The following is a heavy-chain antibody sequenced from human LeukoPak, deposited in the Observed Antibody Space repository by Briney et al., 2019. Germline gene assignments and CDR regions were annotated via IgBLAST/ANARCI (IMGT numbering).Heavy chain of an antibody. CDR2: ISYDGGNK. CDR1: GFTFSSYA. J-gene: IGHJ6*02. CDR3: ARALSYYDFWSGYYWHYYYGMDV. Sequence: GGSLRLSCAASGFTFSSYAMHWVRQAPGKGLEWVAVISYDGGNKYYADSVKGRFTISRDNSKNTLYLQMNSLRAEDTAVYYCARALSYYDFWSGYYWHYYYGMDVWGQGTTVTVSS. V-gene: IGHV3-30-3*01. D-gene: IGHD3-3*01.